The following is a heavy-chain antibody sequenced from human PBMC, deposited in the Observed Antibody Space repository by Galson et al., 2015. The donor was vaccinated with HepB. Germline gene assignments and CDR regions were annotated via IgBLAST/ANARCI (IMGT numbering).Heavy chain of an antibody. J-gene: IGHJ4*02. Sequence: SVKVSCKASGYTFTSYYMHWVRQAPGQGLGWMGIINPSGGSTSYAQKFQGRVTMTRDTSKNQFSLKLSSVTAADTAVYYCARGSMTTYCGGDCYPTFDYWGQGTLVTVSS. CDR2: INPSGGST. CDR1: GYTFTSYY. V-gene: IGHV1-46*01. CDR3: ARGSMTTYCGGDCYPTFDY. D-gene: IGHD2-21*02.